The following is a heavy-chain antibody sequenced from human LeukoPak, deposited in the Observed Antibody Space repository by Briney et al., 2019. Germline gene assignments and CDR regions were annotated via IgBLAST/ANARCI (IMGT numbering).Heavy chain of an antibody. D-gene: IGHD1-26*01. V-gene: IGHV3-21*01. CDR3: ASGGSYSIYYYGMDV. J-gene: IGHJ6*02. CDR2: ISSSSSYI. CDR1: GFTFSNYS. Sequence: GGSLRLSCAASGFTFSNYSMNWVRQAPGKGLEWVSSISSSSSYIYYADSVKGRFTISRDNAKNSLYLQMNSLRAEDTAVYYCASGGSYSIYYYGMDVWGQGTTVTVSS.